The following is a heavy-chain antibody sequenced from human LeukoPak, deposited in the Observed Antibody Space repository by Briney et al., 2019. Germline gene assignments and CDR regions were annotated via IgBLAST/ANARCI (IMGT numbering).Heavy chain of an antibody. J-gene: IGHJ5*02. CDR2: IYYSGST. V-gene: IGHV4-59*01. CDR3: ARDFLGYCSGGSCPNWFDP. Sequence: KPSETLSLTCTVSGGSTSSYYWSWIRQPPGKGLEWIGYIYYSGSTNYNPSLKSRVTISVDTSKNQFSLKLSSVTAADTAVYYCARDFLGYCSGGSCPNWFDPWGQGTLVTVSS. D-gene: IGHD2-15*01. CDR1: GGSTSSYY.